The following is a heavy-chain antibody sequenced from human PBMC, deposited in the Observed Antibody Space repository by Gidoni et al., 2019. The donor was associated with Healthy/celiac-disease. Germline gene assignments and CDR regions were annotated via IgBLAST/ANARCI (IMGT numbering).Heavy chain of an antibody. CDR3: AKGAAARRFSYYYYGMDV. Sequence: VQLVQSGAEVKKPGASVKVSCKASGYTFTSYDLNWVRQATGQGLEWMGWMNPNSGNTGYAQKFQGRVTMTRNTSISTAYMELSSLRSEDTAVYYCAKGAAARRFSYYYYGMDVWGQGTTVTVSS. V-gene: IGHV1-8*01. CDR2: MNPNSGNT. D-gene: IGHD6-6*01. CDR1: GYTFTSYD. J-gene: IGHJ6*02.